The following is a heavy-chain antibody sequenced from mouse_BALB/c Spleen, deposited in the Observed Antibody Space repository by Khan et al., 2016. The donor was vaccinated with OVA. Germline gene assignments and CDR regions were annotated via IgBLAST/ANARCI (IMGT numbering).Heavy chain of an antibody. CDR1: GDSITSGF. CDR3: ARSYGSWAMDY. J-gene: IGHJ4*01. D-gene: IGHD1-1*01. V-gene: IGHV3-8*02. CDR2: ITYSGNI. Sequence: VQLQESGPSLVKPSQTLSLSCSVTGDSITSGFWNWIRQFPGNKFEYLGYITYSGNIYYNPSLKSRISITRDTSKSQYYLQLNSVTTEDTATYYCARSYGSWAMDYWGQGTSVTVSS.